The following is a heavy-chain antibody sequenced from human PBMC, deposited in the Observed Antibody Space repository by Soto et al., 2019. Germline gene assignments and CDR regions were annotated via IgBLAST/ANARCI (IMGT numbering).Heavy chain of an antibody. Sequence: PGGSLRLSCTACGPTFSSYAMNWVREAPGKGLGWASVISGSGGSTYYADSVKGRFTISRDNSKNTLYLQMNSLRAEDTAVYYCASRTSGWYFDYWGQGTLVTVSS. CDR2: ISGSGGST. CDR1: GPTFSSYA. CDR3: ASRTSGWYFDY. V-gene: IGHV3-23*01. D-gene: IGHD6-19*01. J-gene: IGHJ4*02.